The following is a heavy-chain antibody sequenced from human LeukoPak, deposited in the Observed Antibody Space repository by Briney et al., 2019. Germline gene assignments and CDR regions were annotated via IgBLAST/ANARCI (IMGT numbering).Heavy chain of an antibody. Sequence: GESLKISCKGSGYSFTRYWIGWVRQMPGKGLEWMGIIYPGDSDTRYSPSFQGQVTISAGKSISTAYLQWSSLKASDTAMYYCARRENSDYFDYWGQGTLVTVSS. V-gene: IGHV5-51*01. J-gene: IGHJ4*02. CDR2: IYPGDSDT. CDR1: GYSFTRYW. D-gene: IGHD4-11*01. CDR3: ARRENSDYFDY.